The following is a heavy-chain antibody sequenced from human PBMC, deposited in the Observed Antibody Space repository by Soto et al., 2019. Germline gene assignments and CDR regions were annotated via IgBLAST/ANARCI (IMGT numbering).Heavy chain of an antibody. CDR3: GRYRNSCYSFLAY. Sequence: GESLKISCKGSGYSFTNYWIGWVRQMPGKGLEWRGIIYPGDSDTRYSPSFQGQVTISADKSISTAYLQWSSLKASDTAMYYGGRYRNSCYSFLAYWGQGALVPVSS. D-gene: IGHD2-15*01. CDR2: IYPGDSDT. CDR1: GYSFTNYW. V-gene: IGHV5-51*01. J-gene: IGHJ4*02.